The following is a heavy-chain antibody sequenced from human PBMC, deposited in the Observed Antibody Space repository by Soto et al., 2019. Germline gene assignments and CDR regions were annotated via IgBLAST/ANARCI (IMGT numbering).Heavy chain of an antibody. CDR1: GGFVSSGSYY. V-gene: IGHV4-34*01. J-gene: IGHJ3*02. CDR3: ARVERGTVTTVVDAFDI. CDR2: MSHSGGT. D-gene: IGHD1-1*01. Sequence: QVQLQQWGAGLLKPSETLSLTCAVYGGFVSSGSYYWSWIRQPPGQGLEWIGEMSHSGGTNFNPSLKSRVTISVDTSKNQFSLNIYSVTAADTALYYCARVERGTVTTVVDAFDIWGPGTMVTVSS.